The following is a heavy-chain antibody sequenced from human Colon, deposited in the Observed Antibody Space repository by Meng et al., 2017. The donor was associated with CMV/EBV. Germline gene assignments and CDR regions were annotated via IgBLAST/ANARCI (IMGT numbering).Heavy chain of an antibody. CDR3: ANGYSSGWWPFDD. V-gene: IGHV3-7*01. J-gene: IGHJ4*02. D-gene: IGHD6-19*01. CDR2: IKQDGSEK. Sequence: GGSLRLSCAASGFTFSSYWMSWVRQAPGKGLEWVANIKQDGSEKYYVDSVKGRFTISRDNAKNSLYLQMNSLTVEDTAVYYCANGYSSGWWPFDDWGQGTLVTVSS. CDR1: GFTFSSYW.